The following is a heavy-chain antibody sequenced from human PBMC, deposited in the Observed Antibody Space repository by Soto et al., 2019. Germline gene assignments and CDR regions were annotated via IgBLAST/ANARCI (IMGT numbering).Heavy chain of an antibody. Sequence: SQTLSLTCAISGDSVSSNSAAWSWIRQSASRGLEWLGRTYNRSKWYNDYAVTVKSPITINPATSKNQFSLQLHSVTPEDTAVYYCARGKQWLAHSIIDYWGQGTLVTVSS. CDR3: ARGKQWLAHSIIDY. J-gene: IGHJ4*02. V-gene: IGHV6-1*01. CDR1: GDSVSSNSAA. CDR2: TYNRSKWYN. D-gene: IGHD6-19*01.